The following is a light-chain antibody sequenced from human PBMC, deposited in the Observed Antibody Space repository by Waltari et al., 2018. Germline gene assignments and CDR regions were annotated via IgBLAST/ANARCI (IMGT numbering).Light chain of an antibody. J-gene: IGKJ1*01. CDR2: AAS. CDR3: QHYNNFPPA. V-gene: IGKV3-15*01. Sequence: EIVMMQSPDTLSVSPGERATLACRASQAIVTNLAWYQQKPGQTPRLLIYAASTRATGIPARFSGSGSGTEFTLTISSLQSEDFAVYYCQHYNNFPPAFGQGTKVEIK. CDR1: QAIVTN.